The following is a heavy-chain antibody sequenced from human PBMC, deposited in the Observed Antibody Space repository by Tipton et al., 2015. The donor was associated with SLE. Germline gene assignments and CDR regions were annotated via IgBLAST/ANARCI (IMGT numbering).Heavy chain of an antibody. D-gene: IGHD6-13*01. J-gene: IGHJ2*01. CDR2: IYSGGST. CDR1: GFTVSSKY. CDR3: AREGSAAGRYFDL. V-gene: IGHV3-53*04. Sequence: SLRLSCAASGFTVSSKYMSWVRQAPGKGLQWVSVIYSGGSTYYADSVKGRFTISRHNSKNTLYLQMNSLRAEDTAVYYCAREGSAAGRYFDLWGRGTLVTVSS.